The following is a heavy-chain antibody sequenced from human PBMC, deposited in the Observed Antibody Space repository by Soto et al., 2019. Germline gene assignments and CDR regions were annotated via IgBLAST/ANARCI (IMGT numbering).Heavy chain of an antibody. D-gene: IGHD5-12*01. Sequence: PSETLSLTCIVSGVSISTYHWSWIRQPAGKGLEWIGRMHTSGSTNYNPSLKSRVSMSVDTSKNHFSPKVSSVTAADTAVYYCARDEYGYGDSYDSWGQGTLVTVSS. CDR2: MHTSGST. J-gene: IGHJ4*02. CDR1: GVSISTYH. V-gene: IGHV4-4*07. CDR3: ARDEYGYGDSYDS.